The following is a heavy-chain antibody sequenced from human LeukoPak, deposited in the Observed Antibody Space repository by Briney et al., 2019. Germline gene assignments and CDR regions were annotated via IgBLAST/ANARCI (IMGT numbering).Heavy chain of an antibody. CDR3: VNIAAEDY. J-gene: IGHJ4*02. CDR2: ISSDGDST. V-gene: IGHV3-64D*09. Sequence: GGSLRLSCSASGFTFSSYATYWVRQAPGKGLEYVAAISSDGDSTYYADSAKGRFTISRDNSKNTVFLQVSSLRTEDTAVYYCVNIAAEDYWGQGTLVTVSS. D-gene: IGHD6-13*01. CDR1: GFTFSSYA.